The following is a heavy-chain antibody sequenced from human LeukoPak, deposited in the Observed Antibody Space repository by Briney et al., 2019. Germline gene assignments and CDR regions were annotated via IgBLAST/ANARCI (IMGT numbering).Heavy chain of an antibody. CDR1: GGSISSSSYY. D-gene: IGHD3-22*01. J-gene: IGHJ4*02. CDR2: IYYSGST. CDR3: ARGYDRSGYACDY. V-gene: IGHV4-39*01. Sequence: PSETLSLTCTVSGGSISSSSYYWGWIRQPPGKGLEWIGSIYYSGSTYYNPSLKSRVTISVDTSKNQFSLKLSSVTPADTAVYCCARGYDRSGYACDYWGQGTLVTVSS.